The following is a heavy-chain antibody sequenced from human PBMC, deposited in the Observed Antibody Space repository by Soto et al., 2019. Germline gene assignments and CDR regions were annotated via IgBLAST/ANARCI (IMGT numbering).Heavy chain of an antibody. J-gene: IGHJ5*02. V-gene: IGHV5-51*01. CDR2: IYPGDSDT. CDR3: ALLWHEDQQLINGFDP. CDR1: GYTFTTYW. D-gene: IGHD6-13*01. Sequence: GESLKISCKGSGYTFTTYWIAWVRQMPGKGLEWMGIIYPGDSDTRYRPSFRGQVTISADKSISTAYLQWSSLKASDTGMYYCALLWHEDQQLINGFDPRGQRTPVTVSS.